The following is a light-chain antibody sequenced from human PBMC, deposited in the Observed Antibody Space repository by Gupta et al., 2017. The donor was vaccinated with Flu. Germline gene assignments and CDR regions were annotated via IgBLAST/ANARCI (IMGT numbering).Light chain of an antibody. CDR2: GSS. CDR1: SSNLGSNA. Sequence: QYVLAHQPSPSGTPGQRVTIISSGRSSNLGSNAVNWYQQVPGTSPKLLIYGSSQRPSGVSDRFAGSKSGTSASLTIRGLQSEDEADYYCAAWDDSLNGHYVFGTGTKVTVL. V-gene: IGLV1-44*01. CDR3: AAWDDSLNGHYV. J-gene: IGLJ1*01.